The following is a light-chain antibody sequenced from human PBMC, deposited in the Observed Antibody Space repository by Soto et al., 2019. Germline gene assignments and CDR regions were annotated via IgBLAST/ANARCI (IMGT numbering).Light chain of an antibody. CDR1: SSDVCGYNY. Sequence: QSALTQPASVSGSPGQSITISCTGTSSDVCGYNYVSWYRQHPGKAPKLMIYEVRNRPSGVSNRFSGSKSGNTASLTISGLQAEDEADYYCSSYTRSSTLIFGIGTKVTVL. CDR3: SSYTRSSTLI. J-gene: IGLJ1*01. CDR2: EVR. V-gene: IGLV2-14*01.